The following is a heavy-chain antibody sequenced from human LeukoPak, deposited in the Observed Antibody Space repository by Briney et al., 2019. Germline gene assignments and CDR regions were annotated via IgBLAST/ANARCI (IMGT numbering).Heavy chain of an antibody. J-gene: IGHJ6*02. V-gene: IGHV3-23*01. CDR3: AKRGQWLLGLYYYYGLDV. Sequence: GGSLRLSCAASGFTFSSYAMSWVRQAPGKGLEWVSGISDSGGSIFYADSVKGRFTISRDNSKNTLNLQMNSLRAEDTAIYYCAKRGQWLLGLYYYYGLDVWGQGTTVTVSS. D-gene: IGHD6-19*01. CDR1: GFTFSSYA. CDR2: ISDSGGSI.